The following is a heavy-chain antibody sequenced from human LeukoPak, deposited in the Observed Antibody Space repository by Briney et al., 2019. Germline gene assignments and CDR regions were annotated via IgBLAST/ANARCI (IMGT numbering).Heavy chain of an antibody. CDR2: IYYSGST. Sequence: PSETLSLTCTVSGGSISSSSYYWGWIRQPPGKGLEWIGSIYYSGSTYYNPSLKSRVTISVDTSKNQFSLKLSSATAADTAVYYCARRGIFVEMDNWGQGTLVTVSS. CDR1: GGSISSSSYY. CDR3: ARRGIFVEMDN. V-gene: IGHV4-39*01. J-gene: IGHJ4*02. D-gene: IGHD5-24*01.